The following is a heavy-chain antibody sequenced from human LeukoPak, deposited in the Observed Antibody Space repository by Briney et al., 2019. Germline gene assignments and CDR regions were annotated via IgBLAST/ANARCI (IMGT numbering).Heavy chain of an antibody. D-gene: IGHD6-19*01. CDR3: ARGAPGIAVAGTFDY. CDR2: INHSGST. V-gene: IGHV4-34*01. CDR1: GGSFNGYY. J-gene: IGHJ4*02. Sequence: SETLSLTCAVYGGSFNGYYWSWIRQPPGKGLEWIGEINHSGSTNYNPSLKSRVTISVDTSKNQFSLKLSSVTAADTAVYYCARGAPGIAVAGTFDYWGQGTLVTVSS.